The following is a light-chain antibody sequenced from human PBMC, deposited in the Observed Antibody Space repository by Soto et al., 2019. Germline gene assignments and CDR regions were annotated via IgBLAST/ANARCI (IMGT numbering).Light chain of an antibody. Sequence: QSALTQPRSVSGSPGQSVTISCTGTSSDVGGYNYVSWYQQHPGKAPKLMIYDVSKRPSGVPDRFSGSKSGNTASLTISGLQAEDEADYYCCSYAASYRGVFGTGTKLTVL. CDR2: DVS. CDR1: SSDVGGYNY. J-gene: IGLJ1*01. CDR3: CSYAASYRGV. V-gene: IGLV2-11*01.